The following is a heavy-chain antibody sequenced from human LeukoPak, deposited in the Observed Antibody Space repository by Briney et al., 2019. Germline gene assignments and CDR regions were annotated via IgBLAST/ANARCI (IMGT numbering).Heavy chain of an antibody. D-gene: IGHD1-1*01. CDR1: GFTFSSYG. V-gene: IGHV3-33*01. J-gene: IGHJ6*04. CDR2: IWYDGSNK. Sequence: GSSLRLSCAASGFTFSSYGMHWVRQAPGKGLEWVAVIWYDGSNKYHTDSVKARFTISRDNSKNRLYLQMNSRTAEDTAVDYCARDQATRRPGYGMVGWGKGTTVIVSA. CDR3: ARDQATRRPGYGMVG.